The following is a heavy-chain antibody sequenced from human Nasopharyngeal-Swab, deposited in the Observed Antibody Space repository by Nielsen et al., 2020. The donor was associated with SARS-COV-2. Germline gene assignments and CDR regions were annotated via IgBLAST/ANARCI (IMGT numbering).Heavy chain of an antibody. J-gene: IGHJ4*02. CDR1: GLSLSNYW. CDR3: ARGQGPDEY. Sequence: GESLKISCGASGLSLSNYWMSWVRQAPGKGLEWVANIKEDGSEKYCVDSVKGRFTISRDNAKNSLYLQMNSLRVEDTAIYYCARGQGPDEYWGQGTLVTVSS. V-gene: IGHV3-7*03. CDR2: IKEDGSEK.